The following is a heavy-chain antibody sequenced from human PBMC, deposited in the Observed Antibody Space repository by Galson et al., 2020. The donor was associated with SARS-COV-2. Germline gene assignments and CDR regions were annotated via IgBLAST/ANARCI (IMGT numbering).Heavy chain of an antibody. CDR3: ARDRNDDFWSGYYWFDP. V-gene: IGHV4-4*02. CDR2: IYHSGST. CDR1: GGSISSSNW. J-gene: IGHJ5*02. Sequence: SETLSLTCAVSGGSISSSNWWSWVRQPPGKGLEWIGEIYHSGSTNYNPSLKSRVTISVDKSKNQFSLKLSSVTAADTAVYYCARDRNDDFWSGYYWFDPWGQGTLVTVSS. D-gene: IGHD3-3*01.